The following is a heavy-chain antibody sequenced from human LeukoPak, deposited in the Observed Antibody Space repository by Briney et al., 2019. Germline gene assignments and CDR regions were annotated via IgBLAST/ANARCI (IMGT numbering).Heavy chain of an antibody. CDR3: ARVLPAGVLMVYATEGGGYFDY. J-gene: IGHJ4*02. D-gene: IGHD2-8*01. CDR2: VYYRGTT. V-gene: IGHV4-59*11. Sequence: SETLSLTCNVSGGSISGHYWGWIRQPPGKGLEWIGHVYYRGTTTYNPSLASRVTLSVATSKNQFSLKLTSVTAADTAVYYCARVLPAGVLMVYATEGGGYFDYWGQGTLVTVSS. CDR1: GGSISGHY.